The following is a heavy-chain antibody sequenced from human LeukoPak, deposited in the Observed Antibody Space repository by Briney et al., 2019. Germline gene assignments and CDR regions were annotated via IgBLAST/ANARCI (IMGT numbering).Heavy chain of an antibody. Sequence: ASVKVSCKASGYTFTGYYMHWVRQAPGQGLEWMGWINPNSGGTNYAQKFQGRVTMTRDTSISTAYMELSSLRSDDTAVYYCATRPDLKYYFDYWGQGTLVTVSS. J-gene: IGHJ4*02. V-gene: IGHV1-2*02. CDR3: ATRPDLKYYFDY. CDR2: INPNSGGT. D-gene: IGHD6-6*01. CDR1: GYTFTGYY.